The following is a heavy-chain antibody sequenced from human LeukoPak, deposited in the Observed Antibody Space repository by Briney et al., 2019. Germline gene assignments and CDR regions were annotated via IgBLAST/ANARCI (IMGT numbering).Heavy chain of an antibody. CDR1: GGSISSSIYY. Sequence: SETLSLTCTVSGGSISSSIYYWGWIRQSPGKGLEWIGSIYYSGSTYYNPSLKSRVTISVDTSKNQFSLKLSSVTAADTAVYYCATSEDIVVVTAPSLDYWGQGTLVTVSS. D-gene: IGHD2-21*02. J-gene: IGHJ4*02. V-gene: IGHV4-39*07. CDR3: ATSEDIVVVTAPSLDY. CDR2: IYYSGST.